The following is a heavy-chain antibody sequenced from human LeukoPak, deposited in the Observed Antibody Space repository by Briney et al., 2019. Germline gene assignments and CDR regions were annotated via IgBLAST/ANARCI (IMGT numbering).Heavy chain of an antibody. J-gene: IGHJ3*02. CDR2: IYYSGST. CDR3: ARLWGSGLSFDI. CDR1: GGSISSYY. V-gene: IGHV4-59*08. Sequence: SETLSLTCTVSGGSISSYYWSWIRQPPGKGLEWIGYIYYSGSTNYNPSLKSRVTISVDTSKNQFSLKLSSVTAADTAVYYCARLWGSGLSFDIWGQGTTVTVSS. D-gene: IGHD7-27*01.